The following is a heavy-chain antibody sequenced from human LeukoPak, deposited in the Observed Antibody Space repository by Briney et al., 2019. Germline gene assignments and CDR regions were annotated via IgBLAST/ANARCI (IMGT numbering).Heavy chain of an antibody. CDR3: ARQDTIGSWFDP. D-gene: IGHD2-15*01. Sequence: ASVKVSCKASGGTFSSYAISWVRQAPGQGLEWMGGIIPIFGTANYAQKFQGRVTITADESTSTAYMELSSLRSEDTAVYYCARQDTIGSWFDPWGQGTLVTVSS. J-gene: IGHJ5*02. V-gene: IGHV1-69*13. CDR2: IIPIFGTA. CDR1: GGTFSSYA.